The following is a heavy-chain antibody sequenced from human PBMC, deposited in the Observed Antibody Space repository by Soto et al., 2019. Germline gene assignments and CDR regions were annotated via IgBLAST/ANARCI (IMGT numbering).Heavy chain of an antibody. D-gene: IGHD2-15*01. V-gene: IGHV1-18*04. CDR1: GYTFTTYG. J-gene: IGHJ5*02. CDR2: ISGYTSKT. Sequence: ASVKVSCKASGYTFTTYGVAWVRQAPGQGLEWLGWISGYTSKTNYTQKRQGRVTLTAGTSTSTAYMELRSLRPDDTAVYYCARDTNMGYCSGGSCSWFDPWGQGTLVTVSS. CDR3: ARDTNMGYCSGGSCSWFDP.